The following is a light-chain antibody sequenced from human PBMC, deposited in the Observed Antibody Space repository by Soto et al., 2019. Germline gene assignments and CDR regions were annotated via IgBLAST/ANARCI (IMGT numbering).Light chain of an antibody. Sequence: DTHLTQSPSSVSASVGDRVTMTCRASDDVGGWLAWYQQQPGKAPKLLIFAVSTLHSGVPSRFSGTGSGTELTLTVSKFQPEDFATYYCQQSNRFPFTFGPGTKVEVK. V-gene: IGKV1-12*02. CDR3: QQSNRFPFT. CDR1: DDVGGW. CDR2: AVS. J-gene: IGKJ3*01.